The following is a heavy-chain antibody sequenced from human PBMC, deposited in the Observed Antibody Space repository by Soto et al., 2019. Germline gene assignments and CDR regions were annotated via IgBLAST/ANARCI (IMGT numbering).Heavy chain of an antibody. J-gene: IGHJ4*01. CDR3: AKDWVYDFWSGPSDD. V-gene: IGHV3-23*01. CDR1: GFTFRSSA. CDR2: ISGSGGST. Sequence: GGSLRLSCAASGFTFRSSAMSWVRQAPGKGLEWISAISGSGGSTYYADSVKGRLTIARDNTKNTLDLQRNSRVAEDTAVYYWAKDWVYDFWSGPSDDWGHGTPVTVSS. D-gene: IGHD3-3*01.